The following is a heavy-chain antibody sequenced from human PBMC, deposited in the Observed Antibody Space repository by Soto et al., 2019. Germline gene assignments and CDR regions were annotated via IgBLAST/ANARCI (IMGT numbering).Heavy chain of an antibody. CDR1: GYTFTSYG. Sequence: AASVKVSCKASGYTFTSYGISWVRQAPGQGLEWMGWISAYNGNTNYAQKLQGRVTMTTDTSTSTAYMELRSLRSDDTAVYYCATAPKNYDFWSGPPYYFDYWGQGTLVTV. V-gene: IGHV1-18*01. CDR3: ATAPKNYDFWSGPPYYFDY. CDR2: ISAYNGNT. J-gene: IGHJ4*02. D-gene: IGHD3-3*01.